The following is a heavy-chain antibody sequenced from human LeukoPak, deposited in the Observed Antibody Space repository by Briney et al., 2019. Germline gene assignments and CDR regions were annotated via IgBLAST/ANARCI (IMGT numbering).Heavy chain of an antibody. J-gene: IGHJ4*02. Sequence: PGGSLRLSCAASGFTFDDYAMHWVRQAPGKGLEWVSGISWNSGVIGYADSVKGRFTISRDNAKNSLYLQMNSLRAEDTAVYYCARTSIAARTTRNDYWGQGTLVTVSS. D-gene: IGHD6-6*01. V-gene: IGHV3-9*01. CDR3: ARTSIAARTTRNDY. CDR2: ISWNSGVI. CDR1: GFTFDDYA.